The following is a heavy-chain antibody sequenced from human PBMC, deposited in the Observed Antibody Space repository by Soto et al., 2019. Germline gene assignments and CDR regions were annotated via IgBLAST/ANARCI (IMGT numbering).Heavy chain of an antibody. CDR1: GFTFSSYS. CDR3: ALDAYCGGDCYSEYFQH. J-gene: IGHJ1*01. D-gene: IGHD2-21*02. V-gene: IGHV3-48*01. CDR2: ISSSSSTI. Sequence: PGGSLRLSCAASGFTFSSYSMNWVRQAPGKGLEWVSYISSSSSTIHYADSVKGRFTISRDNAKNSLYLQMNSLRGEDTAVYYCALDAYCGGDCYSEYFQHWGQGTLVTVSS.